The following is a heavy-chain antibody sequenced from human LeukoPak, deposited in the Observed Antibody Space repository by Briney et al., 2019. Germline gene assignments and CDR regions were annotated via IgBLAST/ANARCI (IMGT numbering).Heavy chain of an antibody. CDR3: ARSIGLTGGGVDV. D-gene: IGHD3-9*01. J-gene: IGHJ6*02. Sequence: GGSLRLSCAASGFTFSDYNMNWVRQAPGEGLEWVSYITNGGSTIHHADSVKGRFTISRDNAKKKLYLQMNSLRAEDTAVYYCARSIGLTGGGVDVWGQGTTVTVSS. CDR2: ITNGGSTI. CDR1: GFTFSDYN. V-gene: IGHV3-11*01.